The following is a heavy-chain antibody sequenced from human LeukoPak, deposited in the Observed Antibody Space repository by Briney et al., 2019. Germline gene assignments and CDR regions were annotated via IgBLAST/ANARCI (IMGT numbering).Heavy chain of an antibody. J-gene: IGHJ4*02. CDR1: GFTFSSYE. D-gene: IGHD6-13*01. CDR2: ISSSSSTI. V-gene: IGHV3-48*03. CDR3: ARGGIAAAGKLDY. Sequence: GGSLRLSCAASGFTFSSYEMNWVRQAPGKGLEWVSYISSSSSTIYYADSVKGRFTISRDNAKNSLYLQMNSLRAEDTAVYYCARGGIAAAGKLDYWGQGTLVTVSS.